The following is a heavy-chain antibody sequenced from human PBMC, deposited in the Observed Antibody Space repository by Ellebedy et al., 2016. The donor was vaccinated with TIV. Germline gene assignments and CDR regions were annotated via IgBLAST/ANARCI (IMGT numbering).Heavy chain of an antibody. CDR3: AREARGTGGFDP. Sequence: AASVKVSCKASGHTFTSYGISWVRQAPGQGLEWMGIIDPSDGVTNYPQKFQGRVTMTRDTSTSTLYMQLISLRSEDTAVYYCAREARGTGGFDPWGQGTLVTVSS. D-gene: IGHD2-8*02. CDR1: GHTFTSYG. CDR2: IDPSDGVT. V-gene: IGHV1-46*01. J-gene: IGHJ5*02.